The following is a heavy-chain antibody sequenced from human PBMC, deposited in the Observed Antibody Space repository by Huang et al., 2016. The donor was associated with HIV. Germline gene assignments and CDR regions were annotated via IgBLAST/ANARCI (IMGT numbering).Heavy chain of an antibody. D-gene: IGHD3-3*01. CDR3: ASSPREVFGVFDY. J-gene: IGHJ4*02. CDR1: GYTFTSYA. CDR2: INTNTWNP. V-gene: IGHV7-4-1*02. Sequence: QVQLVQSGSELKKPGASVKVSCKASGYTFTSYAMNWGRLTPGQGLWWRGWINTNTWNPTYAQGFTGLFVFSLDTSVSTAYLQISSLKAEDTAVYYCASSPREVFGVFDYWGQGTLVTVSS.